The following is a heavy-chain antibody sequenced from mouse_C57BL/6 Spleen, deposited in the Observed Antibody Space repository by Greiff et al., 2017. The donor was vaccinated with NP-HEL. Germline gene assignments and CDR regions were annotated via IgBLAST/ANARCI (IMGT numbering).Heavy chain of an antibody. V-gene: IGHV2-2*01. J-gene: IGHJ1*03. D-gene: IGHD2-2*01. CDR3: ATERGGYDVDWYFDV. Sequence: VKLVESGPGLVQPSQSLSITCTVSGFSLTSYGVHWVRQSPGKGLEWLGVIWSGGSTDYNAAFISRLSISKDNSKSQVFFKMNSLQADDTAIYYCATERGGYDVDWYFDVWGTGTTVTVSS. CDR2: IWSGGST. CDR1: GFSLTSYG.